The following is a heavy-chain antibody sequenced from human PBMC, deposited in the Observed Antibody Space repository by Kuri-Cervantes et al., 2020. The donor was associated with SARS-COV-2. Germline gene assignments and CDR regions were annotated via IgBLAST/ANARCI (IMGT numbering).Heavy chain of an antibody. CDR1: GYSISSGYY. J-gene: IGHJ3*02. D-gene: IGHD6-19*01. CDR3: ARYPTGSSGWYSSDAFDI. Sequence: SETLSLSCAVSGYSISSGYYWGWIRQPPGKGLEWIGSIYYSGSTNYNPSLKSRVTISVDTSKNQFSLKLSSVTAADTAVYYCARYPTGSSGWYSSDAFDIWGQGTMVTVSS. V-gene: IGHV4-38-2*01. CDR2: IYYSGST.